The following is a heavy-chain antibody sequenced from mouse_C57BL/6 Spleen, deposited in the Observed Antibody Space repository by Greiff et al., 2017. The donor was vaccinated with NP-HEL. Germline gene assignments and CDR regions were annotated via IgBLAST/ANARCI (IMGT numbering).Heavy chain of an antibody. D-gene: IGHD1-1*01. CDR1: GFTFSDYY. Sequence: EVQLVESEGGLVQPGSSMKLSCTASGFTFSDYYMAWVRQVPEKGLEWVANINYDGSSTYYLDSLKSRFIISRDNAKNILYLQMSSLKSEDTATYYCARVYYYGSSFDYWGQGTTLTVSS. CDR3: ARVYYYGSSFDY. V-gene: IGHV5-16*01. CDR2: INYDGSST. J-gene: IGHJ2*01.